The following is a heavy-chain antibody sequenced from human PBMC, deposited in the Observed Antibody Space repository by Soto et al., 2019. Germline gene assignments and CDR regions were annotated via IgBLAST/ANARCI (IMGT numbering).Heavy chain of an antibody. Sequence: GGSLRLSCAASGFTFDDYATHWVRQAPGKGLEWVSGISWNSGSIGYADSVKGRFTISRDNAKNSLYLQMNSLRAEDTALYYCAKADIGYCSSTSCPYFDYWGQGTLVTVSS. CDR2: ISWNSGSI. CDR3: AKADIGYCSSTSCPYFDY. CDR1: GFTFDDYA. V-gene: IGHV3-9*01. D-gene: IGHD2-2*01. J-gene: IGHJ4*02.